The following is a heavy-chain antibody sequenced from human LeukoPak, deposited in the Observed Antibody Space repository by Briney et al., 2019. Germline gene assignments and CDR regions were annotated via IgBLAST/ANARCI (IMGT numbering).Heavy chain of an antibody. D-gene: IGHD2-21*01. CDR2: LSTSTTFI. CDR3: ARSPDVVETWFDL. J-gene: IGHJ5*02. CDR1: GFTFTDYY. Sequence: PGGSLRLSCAASGFTFTDYYMSWIRQAPGKGLEWVSYLSTSTTFINYADSVRGRFTISRDNAKNSLYLQMNSLRAGDTAVYYCARSPDVVETWFDLWGQGTLVTVSS. V-gene: IGHV3-11*03.